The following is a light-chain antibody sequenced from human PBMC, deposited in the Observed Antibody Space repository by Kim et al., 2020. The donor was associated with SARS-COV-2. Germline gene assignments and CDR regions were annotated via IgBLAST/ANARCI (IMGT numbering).Light chain of an antibody. CDR2: QDS. CDR3: QAWDRSTGG. CDR1: KLGDKY. J-gene: IGLJ3*02. V-gene: IGLV3-1*01. Sequence: SYELTQPPSVSVSPGQTASITCSGDKLGDKYACWYQQKPGQSPVLVIYQDSKRPSGIPERFSGSNSGNTATLTISGTQAMDEADYYCQAWDRSTGGLGGG.